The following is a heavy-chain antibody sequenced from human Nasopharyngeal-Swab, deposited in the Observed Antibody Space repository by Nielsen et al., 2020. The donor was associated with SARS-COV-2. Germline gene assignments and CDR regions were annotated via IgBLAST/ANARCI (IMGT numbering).Heavy chain of an antibody. J-gene: IGHJ4*02. Sequence: TLSLTCTVSGGSISTYYRSWIRQPPGKALEWLARIDWDDDKYYSTSLKTRLTISRDTSKNQVVLTMTNMDPVDTATYYCARTYAGIAALDYWGQGTLVTVSS. D-gene: IGHD6-13*01. CDR1: GGSISTYY. CDR3: ARTYAGIAALDY. CDR2: IDWDDDK. V-gene: IGHV2-70*11.